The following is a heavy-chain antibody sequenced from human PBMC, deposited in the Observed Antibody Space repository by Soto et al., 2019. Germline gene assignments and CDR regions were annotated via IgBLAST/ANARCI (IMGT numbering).Heavy chain of an antibody. CDR2: ISWNSGSI. CDR1: GFTFDDYA. CDR3: AKCFGRGLNDGFDI. J-gene: IGHJ3*02. Sequence: GGSLRLSCAASGFTFDDYAMHWVRQAPGKGLEWVSGISWNSGSIAYADSVKGRFTISRDNAKNSLYLQMNSLRAEDTALYYCAKCFGRGLNDGFDIWGQGTMVTVSS. V-gene: IGHV3-9*01. D-gene: IGHD3-10*01.